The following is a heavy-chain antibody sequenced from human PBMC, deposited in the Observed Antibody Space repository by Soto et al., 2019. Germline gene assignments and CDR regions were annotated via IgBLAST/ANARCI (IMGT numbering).Heavy chain of an antibody. J-gene: IGHJ6*02. CDR2: IKADGSEK. V-gene: IGHV3-7*05. CDR1: GFTFSTSL. CDR3: ARWNYAMDV. Sequence: GGSLRLSCAPSGFTFSTSLMTWVRQGPGKGLEWVANIKADGSEKYYVDSVKGRFTISRDNAKKSLFLQMNSLRAEDTAVYYCARWNYAMDVWGQGTTVNRLL.